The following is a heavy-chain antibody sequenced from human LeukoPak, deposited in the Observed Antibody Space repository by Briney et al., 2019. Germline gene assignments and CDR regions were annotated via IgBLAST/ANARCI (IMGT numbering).Heavy chain of an antibody. J-gene: IGHJ4*02. V-gene: IGHV1-2*02. Sequence: GASVKVSCKASGYTFTGYYMHWVRQAPGQGLEWMGWINPNSGGTNYAQKFQGGVTMTRDTSISTAYMELSRLRSDDTAVYYCARGPALWPGGDYRDVSGNDYWGQGTLVTVSS. CDR1: GYTFTGYY. D-gene: IGHD4-17*01. CDR3: ARGPALWPGGDYRDVSGNDY. CDR2: INPNSGGT.